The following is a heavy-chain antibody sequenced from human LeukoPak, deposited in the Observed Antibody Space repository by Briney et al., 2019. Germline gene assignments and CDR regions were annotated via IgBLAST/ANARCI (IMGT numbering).Heavy chain of an antibody. D-gene: IGHD1-26*01. Sequence: GGSLRLSCAASGFNFNTYEMNWVRQAPGKGLEWVSYICGRGTTKYYADSVKGRFTISRDDSKNSLYLQMNSLKTEDTAVYYCARPMSVRVGATGMGFYYFDYWGQGTLVTVSS. CDR3: ARPMSVRVGATGMGFYYFDY. CDR2: ICGRGTTK. J-gene: IGHJ4*02. CDR1: GFNFNTYE. V-gene: IGHV3-48*03.